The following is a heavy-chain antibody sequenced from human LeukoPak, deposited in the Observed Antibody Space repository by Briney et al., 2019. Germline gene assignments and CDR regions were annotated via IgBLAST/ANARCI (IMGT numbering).Heavy chain of an antibody. V-gene: IGHV4-34*01. Sequence: SETLSLTCAVYGGSFSGYYGSWVRLPPEKGLEWIGEINHSGTSNYNPSLKSRVTISVDTSKNQFSLKLTSVTAADTAVYYCARSQKSVYWYFDLWGRGTLVTVSS. CDR1: GGSFSGYY. CDR2: INHSGTS. CDR3: ARSQKSVYWYFDL. J-gene: IGHJ2*01.